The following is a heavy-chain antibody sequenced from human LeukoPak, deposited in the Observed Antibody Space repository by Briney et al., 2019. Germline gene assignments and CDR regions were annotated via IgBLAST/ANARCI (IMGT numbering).Heavy chain of an antibody. D-gene: IGHD6-13*01. CDR2: ISGSGGST. Sequence: GGSLRLSCAASGFTFSSYAMSWVRQAPGKGLEWVSAISGSGGSTYYADSVKGRFTISRDNSKNTLYLQMNSLRAEDTAVYYCAKASGGAAAGVWYFDLWGRGTLVTVSS. V-gene: IGHV3-23*01. J-gene: IGHJ2*01. CDR3: AKASGGAAAGVWYFDL. CDR1: GFTFSSYA.